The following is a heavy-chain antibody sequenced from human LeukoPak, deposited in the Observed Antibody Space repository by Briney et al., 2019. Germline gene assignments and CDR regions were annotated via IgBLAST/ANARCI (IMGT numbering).Heavy chain of an antibody. CDR3: ARDIGIAVGRFDP. CDR2: IYYSGST. CDR1: GGSISSSSYY. D-gene: IGHD6-19*01. J-gene: IGHJ5*02. V-gene: IGHV4-39*07. Sequence: SETLSLTCTVSGGSISSSSYYWGWIRQPPGKGLEWIGSIYYSGSTYYNPSLKSRVTISVDTSKNQFSLKLSSVTAADTAVYYCARDIGIAVGRFDPWGQGTLVTVSS.